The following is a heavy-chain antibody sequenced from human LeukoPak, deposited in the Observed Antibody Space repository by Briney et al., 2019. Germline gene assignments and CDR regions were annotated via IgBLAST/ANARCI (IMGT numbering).Heavy chain of an antibody. CDR3: ARGRYSYGNAFDY. V-gene: IGHV4-39*07. Sequence: NSSETLSLTCSVSGGSISSNTYYWGWIRQTPGKGLEWIGSIHYSGSTYYNPSLKSRVTISVDTSKNQFSLNLISVTAADTAVYYCARGRYSYGNAFDYWGQGTLVTVSS. J-gene: IGHJ4*02. CDR2: IHYSGST. CDR1: GGSISSNTYY. D-gene: IGHD5-18*01.